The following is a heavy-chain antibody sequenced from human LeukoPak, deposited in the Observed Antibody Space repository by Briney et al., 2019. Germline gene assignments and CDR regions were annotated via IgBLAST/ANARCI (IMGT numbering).Heavy chain of an antibody. CDR1: GGSISSYY. CDR3: ARHRRDSSSWPNWFDP. V-gene: IGHV4-59*08. CDR2: IYYSGST. Sequence: PSETLSLTCTVSGGSISSYYWSWIRQPPGKGLEWIGYIYYSGSTNYNPSLKSRVTISVDTSKNQFSLKLSSVTAADTAVYYSARHRRDSSSWPNWFDPWGQGTLVTVSS. J-gene: IGHJ5*02. D-gene: IGHD6-13*01.